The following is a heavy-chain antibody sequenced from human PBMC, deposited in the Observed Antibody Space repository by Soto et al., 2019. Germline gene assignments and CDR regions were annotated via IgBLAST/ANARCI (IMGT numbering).Heavy chain of an antibody. CDR3: TRDRLTLTTSLIFDF. J-gene: IGHJ4*02. V-gene: IGHV1-18*01. CDR1: GYTFTNYG. CDR2: ISPYSGKT. Sequence: QVQLVQSGAEVKKPGASVKVSCKACGYTFTNYGIAWVRQAPGQGLEWMGWISPYSGKTDYRQNLQGRVTMTADTSTTTAYMELRSLRSDDTAVYYCTRDRLTLTTSLIFDFWGQGTLVTVSS. D-gene: IGHD3-9*01.